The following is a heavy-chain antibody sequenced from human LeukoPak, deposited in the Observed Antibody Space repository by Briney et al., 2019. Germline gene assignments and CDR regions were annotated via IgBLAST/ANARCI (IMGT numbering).Heavy chain of an antibody. CDR3: ARDLEDSSPFGAFDM. Sequence: GGSLRLSCAASGXTFSSYGLYWVRQVPGKGLEWVAAIWFDGIREYYADSVKGRLTISRDNSKNTLYLQMNSLRAEDTAVYYCARDLEDSSPFGAFDMWGQGTMVTVSS. V-gene: IGHV3-33*07. D-gene: IGHD3-22*01. J-gene: IGHJ3*02. CDR1: GXTFSSYG. CDR2: IWFDGIRE.